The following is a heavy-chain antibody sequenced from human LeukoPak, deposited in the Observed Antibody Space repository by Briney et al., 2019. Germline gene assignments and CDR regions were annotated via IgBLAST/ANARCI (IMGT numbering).Heavy chain of an antibody. CDR3: ARGYNWNYKGFDY. J-gene: IGHJ4*02. CDR1: GGSLSGYY. D-gene: IGHD1-7*01. Sequence: SETLSLTCAVYGGSLSGYYWSWIRQPPGKGLEWIGEITHSGSTTYNPSLKSRFTISVDTSKNQFSLKLSSVTAADTAVYYCARGYNWNYKGFDYWGQGTLVTVSS. CDR2: ITHSGST. V-gene: IGHV4-34*01.